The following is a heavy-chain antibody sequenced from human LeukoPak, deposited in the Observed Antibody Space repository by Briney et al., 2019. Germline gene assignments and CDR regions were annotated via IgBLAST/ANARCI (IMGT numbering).Heavy chain of an antibody. V-gene: IGHV1-69*06. Sequence: SVKVSCKTSGCTFSSYGIPWVRQAPGQGLEWMGWIIPIFETTNYAQKFQGRLTISADTSTTTSYMELSSLRSEDTAVYYCGRDLAGPAAIHDAYEMWGQGTVVTVSP. CDR3: GRDLAGPAAIHDAYEM. CDR2: IIPIFETT. J-gene: IGHJ3*02. D-gene: IGHD2-2*01. CDR1: GCTFSSYG.